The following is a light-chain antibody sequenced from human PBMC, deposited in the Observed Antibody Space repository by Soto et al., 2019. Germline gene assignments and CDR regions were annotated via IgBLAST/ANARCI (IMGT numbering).Light chain of an antibody. J-gene: IGKJ1*01. V-gene: IGKV1-5*01. CDR3: QQYKSYSWT. CDR1: QSISDW. CDR2: DSS. Sequence: DIQITQSPSTLSASVGDRVTITCRASQSISDWVAWFQLKPGKAPKLLIYDSSSLESGVPSRGRGRGSGTECTLTISSLQPDDFATYYCQQYKSYSWTFGQGTKVDIK.